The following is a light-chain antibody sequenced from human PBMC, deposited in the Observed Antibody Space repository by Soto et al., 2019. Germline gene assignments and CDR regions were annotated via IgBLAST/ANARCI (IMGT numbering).Light chain of an antibody. J-gene: IGKJ4*01. Sequence: DIEMTQSPCSLSASVGDRVTITCRASQDIHHFLKWYQQKRGEAPKLLIHTASTLQSGVPSRFSGSGSGTDFSLTISGLQPDDFATYYCQQYYTTLLTFGGGTNVETK. CDR3: QQYYTTLLT. CDR2: TAS. V-gene: IGKV1-39*01. CDR1: QDIHHF.